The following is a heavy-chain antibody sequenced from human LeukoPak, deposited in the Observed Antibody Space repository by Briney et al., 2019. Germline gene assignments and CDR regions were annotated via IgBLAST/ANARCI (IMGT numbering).Heavy chain of an antibody. Sequence: ASVKVSCKASGYTFTDYFIHWVRQAPGHGLEWMGWIKPDTGDTSYAQKFQGRLTTARDTSIRTAYMELTRLRSDDTAIYFCAREQHCGSTSCPQDVWGQGTLVTVSS. V-gene: IGHV1-2*02. CDR3: AREQHCGSTSCPQDV. J-gene: IGHJ4*02. CDR2: IKPDTGDT. D-gene: IGHD2-2*01. CDR1: GYTFTDYF.